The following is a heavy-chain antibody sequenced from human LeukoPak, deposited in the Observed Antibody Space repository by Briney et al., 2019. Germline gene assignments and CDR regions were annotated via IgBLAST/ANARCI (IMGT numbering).Heavy chain of an antibody. Sequence: SETLSLTCTVSGGSVSSGSYYWSWIRQHPGKGLEWIGYIYYSGSTNYNPSLKSRVTISVDTSKNQFSLKLTSVTAADTAVYYCARVKYYYGSGGDYFDYWGQGTLVTVSS. D-gene: IGHD3-10*01. CDR1: GGSVSSGSYY. J-gene: IGHJ4*02. V-gene: IGHV4-61*01. CDR2: IYYSGST. CDR3: ARVKYYYGSGGDYFDY.